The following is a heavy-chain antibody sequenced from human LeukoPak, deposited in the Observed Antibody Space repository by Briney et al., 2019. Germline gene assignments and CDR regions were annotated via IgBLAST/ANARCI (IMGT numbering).Heavy chain of an antibody. V-gene: IGHV3-21*01. CDR1: GFTFSSYS. CDR2: ISSSSSYI. D-gene: IGHD6-19*01. Sequence: LGGSLRLSCAASGFTFSSYSMNWVRQAPGKGLEWVSSISSSSSYIYYADSVKGRFTISRDNAKNSLYLQMNSLRAEDTAVYYCARERSSGWYGAFDIWGQGTMVTVSS. CDR3: ARERSSGWYGAFDI. J-gene: IGHJ3*02.